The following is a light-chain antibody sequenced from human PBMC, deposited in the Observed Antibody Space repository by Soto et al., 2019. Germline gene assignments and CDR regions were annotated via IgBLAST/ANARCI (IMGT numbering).Light chain of an antibody. V-gene: IGKV3-20*01. CDR2: GAS. CDR3: QQYNVSLYT. Sequence: EIVLTQSPATLSLSPGDRATLSCEASQAVSNSYLAWFQQKPGQAPRLLIYGASTRATGIPDRFSGSGSGTVFTLTISRLEAEDFAVFYCQQYNVSLYTFGQGTKLEIK. J-gene: IGKJ2*01. CDR1: QAVSNSY.